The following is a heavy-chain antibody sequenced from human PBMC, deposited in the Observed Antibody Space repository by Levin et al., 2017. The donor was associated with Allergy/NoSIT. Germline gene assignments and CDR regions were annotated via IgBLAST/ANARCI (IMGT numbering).Heavy chain of an antibody. CDR1: GFTFSSYA. V-gene: IGHV3-30-3*01. D-gene: IGHD2-21*02. Sequence: PGGSLRLSCAASGFTFSSYAMHWVRQAPGKGLEWVAVISYDGSNKYYADSVKGRFTISRDNSKNTLYLQMNSLRAEDTAVYYCARGGDMTDDAFDIWGQGTMVTVSS. CDR3: ARGGDMTDDAFDI. CDR2: ISYDGSNK. J-gene: IGHJ3*02.